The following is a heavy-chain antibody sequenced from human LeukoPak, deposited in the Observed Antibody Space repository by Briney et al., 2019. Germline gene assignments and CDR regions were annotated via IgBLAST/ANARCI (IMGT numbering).Heavy chain of an antibody. Sequence: EGSLRLSCAASGFTFSSYAMSWVRQAPGKGLEWVSGITYIDGSTYYADSVKGRFTISRDNSKNTLYLQMNSLRAEDTAVYYCARTGYNYGTPLNDWGQGTLVTVSS. CDR1: GFTFSSYA. CDR3: ARTGYNYGTPLND. D-gene: IGHD5-18*01. V-gene: IGHV3-23*01. CDR2: ITYIDGST. J-gene: IGHJ4*02.